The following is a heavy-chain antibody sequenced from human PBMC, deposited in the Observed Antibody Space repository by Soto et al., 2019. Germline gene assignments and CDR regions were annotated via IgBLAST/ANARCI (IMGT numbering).Heavy chain of an antibody. Sequence: SSETLSLTCTVSGGSVSSGSYYWSWIRQPPGKGLEWIGYIYYSGSTNYNPSLKSRVTISVDTSKNQFSLKLSSVTAADTAVYYCATTGYYYDSSGSREGYFDYWGQGTLVTVSS. J-gene: IGHJ4*02. V-gene: IGHV4-61*01. CDR1: GGSVSSGSYY. D-gene: IGHD3-22*01. CDR2: IYYSGST. CDR3: ATTGYYYDSSGSREGYFDY.